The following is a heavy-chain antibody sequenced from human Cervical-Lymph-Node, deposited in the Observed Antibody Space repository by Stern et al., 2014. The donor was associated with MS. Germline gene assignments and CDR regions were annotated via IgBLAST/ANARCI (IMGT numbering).Heavy chain of an antibody. Sequence: VQLVESGGDVVQPGRTLRLSCAASGFSFSAYGMHWVRQAPGKGLAWATVISYDGNNIYYADSVKGRFTVSRDNSKNTLYLQISSLRPDDTAIYYCAKDLNDYSYYYYGMDVWGQGTTVTVSS. CDR2: ISYDGNNI. CDR3: AKDLNDYSYYYYGMDV. D-gene: IGHD1-1*01. V-gene: IGHV3-30*18. CDR1: GFSFSAYG. J-gene: IGHJ6*02.